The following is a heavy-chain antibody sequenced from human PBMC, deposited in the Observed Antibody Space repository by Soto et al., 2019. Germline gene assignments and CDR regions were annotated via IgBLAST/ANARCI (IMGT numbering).Heavy chain of an antibody. V-gene: IGHV5-51*01. Sequence: PGESLKISFKGSGYSFTTNLICWVRQHPVKGLEWMGIIYPGDSDTRYSPSFQGQVTISADKSISTAYLQWRSLKASDTAIYYCVSGWTQQRVPVDYWGQGILVTVSS. CDR3: VSGWTQQRVPVDY. CDR2: IYPGDSDT. J-gene: IGHJ4*02. D-gene: IGHD6-13*01. CDR1: GYSFTTNL.